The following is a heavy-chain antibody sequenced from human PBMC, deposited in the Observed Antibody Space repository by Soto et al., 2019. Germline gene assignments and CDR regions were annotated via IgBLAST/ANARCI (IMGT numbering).Heavy chain of an antibody. J-gene: IGHJ4*02. Sequence: EVQLLESGGGLVQPGGSLGLSCAASGFTFSSYAMSWVRQAPGKGLEWVSVISGRGDSTYYADSVKGRFTISRDNSKNTLYLQMNSLRAEDTAVYYCARRSSGWYFDYWGQGTLVTVSS. V-gene: IGHV3-23*01. CDR1: GFTFSSYA. D-gene: IGHD6-19*01. CDR3: ARRSSGWYFDY. CDR2: ISGRGDST.